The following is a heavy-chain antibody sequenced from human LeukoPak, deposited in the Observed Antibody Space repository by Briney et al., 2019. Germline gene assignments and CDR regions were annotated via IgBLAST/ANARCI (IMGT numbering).Heavy chain of an antibody. V-gene: IGHV3-33*01. J-gene: IGHJ5*02. Sequence: GGSLRLSCAASGFTFSAYGFHWVRQAPGKGLEWVAIIWYDGSNKYYADSVKGRLTISRDNSKNTLYLQMNSLRAEDTAIYYCARARLEGTGPHWFDPWGQGTLVTVSS. CDR2: IWYDGSNK. CDR3: ARARLEGTGPHWFDP. D-gene: IGHD1-1*01. CDR1: GFTFSAYG.